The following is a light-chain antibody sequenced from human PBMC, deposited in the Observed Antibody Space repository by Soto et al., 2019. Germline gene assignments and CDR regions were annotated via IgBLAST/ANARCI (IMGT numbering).Light chain of an antibody. V-gene: IGLV2-14*03. J-gene: IGLJ2*01. CDR1: SNDVGGYHY. Sequence: QSVLTQPASVSGSPGQSITISCTGTSNDVGGYHYVSWYQQHPGKAPQLMIYDVSNRPSGISYRFSGSKSGNTASLTISGLQPEDEGVYYCCSYTSSSSLLFGGGTKLTVL. CDR3: CSYTSSSSLL. CDR2: DVS.